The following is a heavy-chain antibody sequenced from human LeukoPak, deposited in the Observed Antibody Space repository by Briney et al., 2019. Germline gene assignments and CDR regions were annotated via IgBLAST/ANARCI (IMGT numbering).Heavy chain of an antibody. CDR1: GFTFSSYE. CDR2: ISSGGSTI. CDR3: AGKLPEGFDY. D-gene: IGHD3-10*01. V-gene: IGHV3-48*03. Sequence: GGSLRLSCAASGFTFSSYEMNWVRQAPGQGLEWVSYISSGGSTIYYADSVKGRFTISRDNAKNSLYLQMNILRAEDTAVYYCAGKLPEGFDYWGQGTLVTVSS. J-gene: IGHJ4*02.